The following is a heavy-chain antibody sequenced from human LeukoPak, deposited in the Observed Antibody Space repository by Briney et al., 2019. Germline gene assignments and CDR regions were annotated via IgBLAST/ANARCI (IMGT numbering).Heavy chain of an antibody. D-gene: IGHD2-2*01. CDR3: ARDSYCSSTSCYPPPYGMDV. Sequence: KAGGSLRLSCAASGFTFSSYSMNWVRQAPGKGLEWVSSISSSSSYIYYADSVKGRFTISRDNAKNSLYLQINSLRAEDTAVYYCARDSYCSSTSCYPPPYGMDVWGQGTTVTVSS. J-gene: IGHJ6*02. CDR1: GFTFSSYS. CDR2: ISSSSSYI. V-gene: IGHV3-21*01.